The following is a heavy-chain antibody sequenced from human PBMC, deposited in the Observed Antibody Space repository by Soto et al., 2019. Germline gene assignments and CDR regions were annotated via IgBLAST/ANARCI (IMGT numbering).Heavy chain of an antibody. D-gene: IGHD3-10*01. J-gene: IGHJ4*02. CDR2: ISGSGGST. Sequence: EVQLLESGGGLVQPGGSLRLSCAASGFTFSSYAMSWVRQAPGKGLEWVSAISGSGGSTYYADSVKGRFTISRDNSKNTMYLQMNSLRAEDTAVYYCAKDRRGRLLPGGADYWGQGTLVTVSS. CDR1: GFTFSSYA. CDR3: AKDRRGRLLPGGADY. V-gene: IGHV3-23*01.